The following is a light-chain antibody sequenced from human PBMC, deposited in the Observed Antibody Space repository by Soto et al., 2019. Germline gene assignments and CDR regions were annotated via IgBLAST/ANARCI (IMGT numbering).Light chain of an antibody. J-gene: IGLJ2*01. CDR1: SSDVGDFNY. CDR2: DVT. Sequence: QSALTQPASVSGFPGRSVTISCTGSSSDVGDFNYVSWYQHLPGRAPKLIIYDVTNRPSGISYRFSASKSGRTASLTISELQAEDEADYYCSSYSSSSTHVVFGGGTKLTVL. CDR3: SSYSSSSTHVV. V-gene: IGLV2-14*03.